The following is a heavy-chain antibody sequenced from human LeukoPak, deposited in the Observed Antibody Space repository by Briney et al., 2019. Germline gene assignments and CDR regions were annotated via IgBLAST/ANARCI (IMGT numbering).Heavy chain of an antibody. CDR2: ISGSGGSI. Sequence: GGSLRLSCVASGFTFSSYAMNWVRQAPGKGLEWVSGISGSGGSIDYADSVKGRFTISRDNSRNTVYLQMNSLRAEDTALYYCAKECCGSGSYPFDYWGQGTLVTVPS. D-gene: IGHD3-10*01. V-gene: IGHV3-23*01. J-gene: IGHJ4*02. CDR1: GFTFSSYA. CDR3: AKECCGSGSYPFDY.